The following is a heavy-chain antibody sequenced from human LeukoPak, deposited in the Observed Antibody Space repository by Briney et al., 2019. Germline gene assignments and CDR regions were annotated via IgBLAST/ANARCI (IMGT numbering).Heavy chain of an antibody. D-gene: IGHD5-12*01. CDR1: GFTFSSYG. V-gene: IGHV3-30*03. Sequence: GGSLRLSCAASGFTFSSYGMHWVRQAPGKGLEWVAVISYDGSNKYYADSVKGRFTISRDNSKNTLSLQMNTLRAEDTAVYYCARGPSGYHNTGGQGTLVTVSS. CDR2: ISYDGSNK. J-gene: IGHJ4*02. CDR3: ARGPSGYHNT.